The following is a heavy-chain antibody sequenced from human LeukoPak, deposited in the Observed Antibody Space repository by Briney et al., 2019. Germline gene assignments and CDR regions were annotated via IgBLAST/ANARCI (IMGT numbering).Heavy chain of an antibody. V-gene: IGHV3-21*01. CDR3: ATAAGPEYYYYGMDV. Sequence: GGSLRLSCAASGFTFSSYSMNWVRQAPGKGLEWVSSISSSSSYIYYADSVKGRFTISRDNAKNPLYLQMNSLRAEDTAVYYCATAAGPEYYYYGMDVWGQGTTVTVSS. CDR1: GFTFSSYS. J-gene: IGHJ6*02. CDR2: ISSSSSYI. D-gene: IGHD6-13*01.